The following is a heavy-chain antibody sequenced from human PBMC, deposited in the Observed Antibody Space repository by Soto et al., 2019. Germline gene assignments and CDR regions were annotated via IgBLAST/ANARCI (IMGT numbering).Heavy chain of an antibody. D-gene: IGHD7-27*01. CDR3: ARDRRNWDKYYYYGMDV. V-gene: IGHV3-7*05. Sequence: GGSLRLSCAASGFTFSSYWMSWVRQAPGKGLEWVANIKQDGSKKYYVDSVKGRFTISRDNAKNSLYLQMNSLRAEDTAVYYCARDRRNWDKYYYYGMDVWGQGNTVTVSS. J-gene: IGHJ6*02. CDR1: GFTFSSYW. CDR2: IKQDGSKK.